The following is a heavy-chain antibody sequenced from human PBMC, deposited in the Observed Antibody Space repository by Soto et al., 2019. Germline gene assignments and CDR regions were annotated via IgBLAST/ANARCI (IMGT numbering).Heavy chain of an antibody. CDR3: ARGLRNYYDRSGLHY. CDR1: EFTFSNYE. CDR2: ISYTGSTI. D-gene: IGHD3-22*01. V-gene: IGHV3-48*03. J-gene: IGHJ4*02. Sequence: GGSLRLSCVGSEFTFSNYEMNWVRQAPGKGLEWVSYISYTGSTIYYADSVRGRFTISRDNSKNSLYLQMNSLRAEDTAVYYCARGLRNYYDRSGLHYWGQGTLVTVS.